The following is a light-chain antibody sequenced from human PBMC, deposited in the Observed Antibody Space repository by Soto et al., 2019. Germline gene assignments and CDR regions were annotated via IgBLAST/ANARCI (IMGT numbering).Light chain of an antibody. Sequence: QSVLTQPPSASGTPGQRATSSCSGSSSNIGSNTVNWYQQLPGTAPKLLIYSNNQRPSGVPDRFSGSKSGTSASLAISGLQSEDEADYYCAAWDDSLNGPVVFGGGTKLTVL. V-gene: IGLV1-44*01. J-gene: IGLJ2*01. CDR2: SNN. CDR3: AAWDDSLNGPVV. CDR1: SSNIGSNT.